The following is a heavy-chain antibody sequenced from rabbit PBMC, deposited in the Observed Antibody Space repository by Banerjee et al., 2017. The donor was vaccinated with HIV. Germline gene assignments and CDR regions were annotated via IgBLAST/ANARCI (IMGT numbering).Heavy chain of an antibody. Sequence: QSLEESGGDLVKPGASLTLTCTASGLDFSSSYWICWVRQAPGKGLEWIACIAAGSSGSTYYATWAKGRFTISKASWTTVTLQMTSLTAADTATYFCARDLAGVIGWNFGLWGPGTLVTVS. CDR1: GLDFSSSYW. J-gene: IGHJ4*01. CDR2: IAAGSSGST. D-gene: IGHD4-1*01. CDR3: ARDLAGVIGWNFGL. V-gene: IGHV1S40*01.